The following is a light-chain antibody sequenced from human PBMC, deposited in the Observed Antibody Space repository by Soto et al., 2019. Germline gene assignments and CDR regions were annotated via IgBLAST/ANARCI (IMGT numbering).Light chain of an antibody. CDR3: QQYEA. Sequence: EIVLTQSPGTLSLSPGERATLSCRASQRVSSSYFPWYQQKPGQAPRLLIYGASRRATDIPDRFTGSGSGTDFTLTITRLEPEDFAVYYCQQYEAFGQGTKLEIK. J-gene: IGKJ2*01. CDR2: GAS. CDR1: QRVSSSY. V-gene: IGKV3-20*01.